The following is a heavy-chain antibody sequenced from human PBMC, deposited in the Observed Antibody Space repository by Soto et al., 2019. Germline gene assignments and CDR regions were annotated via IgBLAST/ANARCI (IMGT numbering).Heavy chain of an antibody. CDR3: ARRVVATATKYFDY. CDR1: GGSISSRSYY. J-gene: IGHJ4*02. V-gene: IGHV4-39*01. D-gene: IGHD2-15*01. CDR2: IFSGGDT. Sequence: SETLSLTCTVSGGSISSRSYYWAWIRQPPGKGLEWIGTIFSGGDTYYNPSLKSRVTISVDTSKNQFSLKLISLTAADTAVYYCARRVVATATKYFDYWGQGSLVTVSS.